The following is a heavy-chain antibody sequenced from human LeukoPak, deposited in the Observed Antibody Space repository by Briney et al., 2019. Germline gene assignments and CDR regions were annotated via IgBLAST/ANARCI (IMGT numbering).Heavy chain of an antibody. CDR1: GGSISSSTNW. J-gene: IGHJ5*02. Sequence: SGTLSLTCAVSGGSISSSTNWWSWVRQPPGKGLEWIGEIYHSGGTNYNPSLKSRVTISVDTSKNQFSLKLSSVTAADTAVYYCASSWFAVAGTETNWFDPWGQGTLVTVSS. CDR2: IYHSGGT. CDR3: ASSWFAVAGTETNWFDP. D-gene: IGHD6-19*01. V-gene: IGHV4-4*02.